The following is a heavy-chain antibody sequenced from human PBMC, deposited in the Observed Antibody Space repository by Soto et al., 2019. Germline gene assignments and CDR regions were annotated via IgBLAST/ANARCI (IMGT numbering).Heavy chain of an antibody. J-gene: IGHJ4*02. CDR3: ASRASGYSSSWYVDY. V-gene: IGHV4-59*12. D-gene: IGHD6-13*01. Sequence: ASETLSLTCTVSGGSISSYYWSWIRQPPGKGLEWIGYIYYSGSTNYNPSLKSRVTISVDKSKNQFSLKLSSVTAADTAVYYCASRASGYSSSWYVDYWGQGTLVTVSS. CDR2: IYYSGST. CDR1: GGSISSYY.